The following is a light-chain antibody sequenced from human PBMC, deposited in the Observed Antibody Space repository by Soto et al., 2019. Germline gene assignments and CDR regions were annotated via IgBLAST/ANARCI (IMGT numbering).Light chain of an antibody. V-gene: IGKV1-12*01. Sequence: DIQMTQSPSSVSASVGDRVTITCRASQGISSWLVWYQQKPGKAPKALIYSASSLHSGVPSRFSGSGSGTDFTLTISIQQPEDFATFYCQQANRFPPTFGQGTKVEI. CDR1: QGISSW. CDR2: SAS. J-gene: IGKJ1*01. CDR3: QQANRFPPT.